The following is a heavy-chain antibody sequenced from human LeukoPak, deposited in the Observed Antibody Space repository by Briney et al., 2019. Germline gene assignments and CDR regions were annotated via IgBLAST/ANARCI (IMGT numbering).Heavy chain of an antibody. CDR2: INYSSTTI. D-gene: IGHD3-3*01. Sequence: GESLRLSCAASGFTFSSYSMNWVRQAPGKGLEWVSYINYSSTTIKYPNSVKGRFTISRDNAKNSLYLQMNSLRDEDTAVYYCAKDQYIRGFIGGSWFDYWGQGILVTVSS. CDR3: AKDQYIRGFIGGSWFDY. V-gene: IGHV3-48*02. J-gene: IGHJ4*02. CDR1: GFTFSSYS.